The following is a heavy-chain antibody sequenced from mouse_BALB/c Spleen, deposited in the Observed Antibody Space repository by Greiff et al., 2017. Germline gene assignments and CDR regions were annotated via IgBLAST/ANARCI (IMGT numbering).Heavy chain of an antibody. D-gene: IGHD1-1*01. J-gene: IGHJ3*01. CDR2: ISSCGSYT. CDR1: GFTFSSYA. CDR3: AREDGSSLFAD. V-gene: IGHV5-9-1*01. Sequence: EVMLVESGGGLVKPGGSLKLSCAASGFTFSSYAMSWVRQTPEKRLEWVATISSCGSYTYYPDSVKGRFTISRDNAKNNLYLQMSSLKSEDTAMYYCAREDGSSLFADWGQGTLVTVSA.